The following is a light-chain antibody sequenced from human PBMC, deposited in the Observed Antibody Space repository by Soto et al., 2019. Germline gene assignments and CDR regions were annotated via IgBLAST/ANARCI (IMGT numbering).Light chain of an antibody. Sequence: DIQMTQSPSTLSASVGDRVTITCRASQSISSWLAWYQQKPGKAPKLLIYKASSLESGVPSRFSGSGSGTEFTLTISSLRPDDFATYYCHQYNSYPLTFGPGTKVDIK. J-gene: IGKJ3*01. CDR2: KAS. CDR1: QSISSW. V-gene: IGKV1-5*03. CDR3: HQYNSYPLT.